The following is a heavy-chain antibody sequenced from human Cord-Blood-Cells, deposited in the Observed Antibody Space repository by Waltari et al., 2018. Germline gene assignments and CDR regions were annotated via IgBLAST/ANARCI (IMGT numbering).Heavy chain of an antibody. CDR3: ARAYGDIVVVPAAMIFDY. V-gene: IGHV4-34*01. CDR2: INHSGST. J-gene: IGHJ4*02. CDR1: AGSFSGYY. D-gene: IGHD2-2*01. Sequence: AHLQPRGPRLPPPSAPLPLICAASAGSFSGYYLSWIRQPPGKGLEWIGEINHSGSTNYNPPLKSRVTISVDTSKNQFSLKLSSVTAADTAVYYCARAYGDIVVVPAAMIFDYWGQGTLVTVSS.